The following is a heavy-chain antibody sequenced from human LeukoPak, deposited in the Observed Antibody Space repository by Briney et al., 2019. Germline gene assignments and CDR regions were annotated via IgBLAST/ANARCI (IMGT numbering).Heavy chain of an antibody. Sequence: GGSLRLSCAASGFTFSSYAMSWVRQAPGKGLEWMAGISLDGASKYYADSVKGRFFISRDTPMNTVHLQLNNLRPEETALYYCAKVMAKRRTLTPSFDYWGQGALVTVSS. CDR3: AKVMAKRRTLTPSFDY. D-gene: IGHD1-1*01. CDR1: GFTFSSYA. V-gene: IGHV3-30*18. J-gene: IGHJ4*02. CDR2: ISLDGASK.